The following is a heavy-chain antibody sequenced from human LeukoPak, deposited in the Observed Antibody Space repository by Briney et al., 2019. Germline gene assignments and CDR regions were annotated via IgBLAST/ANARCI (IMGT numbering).Heavy chain of an antibody. CDR2: IKQDGSEK. V-gene: IGHV3-7*01. J-gene: IGHJ4*02. D-gene: IGHD1-26*01. Sequence: GGSLRLSCAASGFTFSSYWMSWVRQAPGKGLEWVANIKQDGSEKYYVDSVKGRFTISRDNAKNSLYLQVNSLRAEDTAVYYCARDTPLGELPGVSDYWGQGTLVTVSS. CDR1: GFTFSSYW. CDR3: ARDTPLGELPGVSDY.